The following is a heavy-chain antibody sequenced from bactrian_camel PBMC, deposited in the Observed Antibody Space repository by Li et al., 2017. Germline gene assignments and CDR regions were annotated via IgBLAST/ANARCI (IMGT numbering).Heavy chain of an antibody. J-gene: IGHJ4*01. V-gene: IGHV3S54*01. CDR2: IYLHGPMT. D-gene: IGHD2*01. CDR1: GYTTRTNC. Sequence: HVQLVESGGVSVPPGGSMTLSCTPSGYTTRTNCMGWFRQAPGKQREGVAAIYLHGPMTWYADSVRGRFAISADVAKNTLYLQMNSLKPEDTAMYYCAAGLSGGYCYTPVYWGQGTQVTVS. CDR3: AAGLSGGYCYTPVY.